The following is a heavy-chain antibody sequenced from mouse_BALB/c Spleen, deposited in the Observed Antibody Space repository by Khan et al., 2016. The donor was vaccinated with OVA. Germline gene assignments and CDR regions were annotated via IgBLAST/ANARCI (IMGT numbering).Heavy chain of an antibody. V-gene: IGHV14-3*02. Sequence: VQLQQSGAELVKPGASVKLSCTASGFNIKDTYMHWVKQRPEQGLEWIGRIDPANGNTKYDPKFQGKAPITADTSSNTAYLQLSSLPSEDTAVYYCARDYWDVFAYWGQGTLVTVSA. CDR1: GFNIKDTY. D-gene: IGHD4-1*01. J-gene: IGHJ3*01. CDR3: ARDYWDVFAY. CDR2: IDPANGNT.